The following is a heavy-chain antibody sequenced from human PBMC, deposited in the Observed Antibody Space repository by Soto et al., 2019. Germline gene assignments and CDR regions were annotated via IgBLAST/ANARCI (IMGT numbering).Heavy chain of an antibody. CDR2: IYDSGSS. Sequence: SETLSLTCTVSGASISSGDYFWSWIRQSPGKGLEWIGYIYDSGSSYYNPSLQSRDTMSVDTSKNQFSLKLSSVTAADTAVYYCAREKGYISGPKNFDYWGQGTLVTVSS. V-gene: IGHV4-30-4*01. CDR1: GASISSGDYF. D-gene: IGHD5-12*01. CDR3: AREKGYISGPKNFDY. J-gene: IGHJ4*02.